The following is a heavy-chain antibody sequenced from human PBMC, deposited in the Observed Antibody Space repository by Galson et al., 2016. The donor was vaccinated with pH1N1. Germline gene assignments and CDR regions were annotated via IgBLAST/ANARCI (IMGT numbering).Heavy chain of an antibody. CDR1: GGTFSNYA. Sequence: SVKVSCKASGGTFSNYAISWVRQAPGQGLEWMGGIIPMYGRTDYAQKFQVTVTITADKSTSTAYMELSRVRLEETAVYYCARTENVYDILTGSGSYYGMDVWGQGTAVTVSS. CDR3: ARTENVYDILTGSGSYYGMDV. D-gene: IGHD3-9*01. CDR2: IIPMYGRT. V-gene: IGHV1-69*06. J-gene: IGHJ6*02.